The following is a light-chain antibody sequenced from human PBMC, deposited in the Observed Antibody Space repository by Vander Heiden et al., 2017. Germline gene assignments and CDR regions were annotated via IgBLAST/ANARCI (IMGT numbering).Light chain of an antibody. CDR1: QSVSSSY. CDR3: QQDGSSPLT. V-gene: IGKV3-20*01. CDR2: GAS. Sequence: EIVLTQSPVTLSLSPGERATLSCRASQSVSSSYLAWYQQKPGQAPRLLIYGASSRATGIPDRFSGSGSGTDFTLTISRLEPEDFAVYYCQQDGSSPLTFGGGTKVEIK. J-gene: IGKJ4*01.